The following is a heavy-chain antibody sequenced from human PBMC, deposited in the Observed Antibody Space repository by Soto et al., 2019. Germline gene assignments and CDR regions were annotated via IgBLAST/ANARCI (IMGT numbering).Heavy chain of an antibody. CDR2: FYYTGIN. Sequence: SETLSLTCTVSGGSISNYYWSWFRQPPGKGLEGIGYFYYTGINNYNPSLKSRIYMSVDTSKNQFSLKLSSVTAADTAVYFCVSHVLASLSFGERVHHFDYLGHGTLVPVSS. D-gene: IGHD3-10*01. CDR1: GGSISNYY. CDR3: VSHVLASLSFGERVHHFDY. J-gene: IGHJ4*01. V-gene: IGHV4-59*08.